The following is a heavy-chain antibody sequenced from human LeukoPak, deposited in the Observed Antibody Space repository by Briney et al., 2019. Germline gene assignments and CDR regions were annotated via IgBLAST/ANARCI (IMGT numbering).Heavy chain of an antibody. Sequence: PGGSPRLSCAASGFTFSSYSMNWVRQAPGKGLEWVSSISSSSSYIYYADSVKGRFTISRDNAKNSLYPQMNSLRAEDTAVYYCARDHYYGSGSSSYGMDVWGQGTTVTVSS. CDR2: ISSSSSYI. CDR3: ARDHYYGSGSSSYGMDV. CDR1: GFTFSSYS. V-gene: IGHV3-21*01. D-gene: IGHD3-10*01. J-gene: IGHJ6*02.